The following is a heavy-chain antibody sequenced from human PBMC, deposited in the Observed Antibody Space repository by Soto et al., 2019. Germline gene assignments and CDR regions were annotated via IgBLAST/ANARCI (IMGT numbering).Heavy chain of an antibody. CDR1: RFTFSGYW. CDR2: IKEDGSEK. J-gene: IGHJ3*02. CDR3: ARGARI. V-gene: IGHV3-7*01. Sequence: EVQLVESGGDLVQPGGSLRLSCADSRFTFSGYWMYWVRQAPGKGLEWVANIKEDGSEKNYVDSVRGRFTISRDNAKNSLYLQMNSRRAEDTAVYYCARGARIWGQGTMVTVS.